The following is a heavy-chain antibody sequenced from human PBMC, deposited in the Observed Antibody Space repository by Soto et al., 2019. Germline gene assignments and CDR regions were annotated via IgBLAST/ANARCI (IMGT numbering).Heavy chain of an antibody. CDR3: ATEKGYDSSGYEGTFDY. CDR2: FDPEDGET. D-gene: IGHD3-22*01. Sequence: ASVKVSCKVSGYTLTELSMHWVRQAPGKGLEWMGGFDPEDGETIYAQKFQGRVTMTEGTSTDTAYMELSSLRSEDTAVYYCATEKGYDSSGYEGTFDYWGQGTLVTVSS. V-gene: IGHV1-24*01. J-gene: IGHJ4*02. CDR1: GYTLTELS.